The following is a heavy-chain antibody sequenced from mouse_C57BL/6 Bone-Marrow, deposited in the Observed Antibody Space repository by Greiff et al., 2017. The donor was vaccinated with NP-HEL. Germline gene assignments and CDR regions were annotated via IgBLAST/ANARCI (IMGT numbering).Heavy chain of an antibody. J-gene: IGHJ1*03. CDR1: GYTFTSYW. CDR2: IHPSDSDT. Sequence: VKLQQPGAELVKPGASVKVSCKASGYTFTSYWMHWVKQRPGQGLEWIGRIHPSDSDTNYNQKFKGKATLTVDKSSSTAYMQLSSLTSEDSAVCYCAMEVTVKDWYFDVWGTGTTVTVSS. D-gene: IGHD2-2*01. V-gene: IGHV1-74*01. CDR3: AMEVTVKDWYFDV.